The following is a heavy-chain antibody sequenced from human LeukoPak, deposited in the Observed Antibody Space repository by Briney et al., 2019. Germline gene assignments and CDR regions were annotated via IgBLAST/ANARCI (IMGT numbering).Heavy chain of an antibody. CDR2: ISGSGGST. J-gene: IGHJ4*02. D-gene: IGHD6-19*01. Sequence: GGSLRLSCAASGFTFSSYAMSWVRQAPGKGLEWVSSISGSGGSTYYADSVKGRFTIPRDNSKNTLYVQMNSLRADDTAVYYYAKDTGVAGTADHYDYWGQGTLVTVSS. CDR3: AKDTGVAGTADHYDY. V-gene: IGHV3-23*01. CDR1: GFTFSSYA.